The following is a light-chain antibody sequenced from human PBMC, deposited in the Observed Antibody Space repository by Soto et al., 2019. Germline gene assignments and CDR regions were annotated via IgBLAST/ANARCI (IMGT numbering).Light chain of an antibody. Sequence: EIVMTQSPATLSVSPGERATLSCRASQSVSSNLAWYQQEPGQAPRLLIYGASTRATGIPARFSGSGSGTEFTLTISSLQSEDFAVYYCQQYNNWPEPFGQGTKVDIK. CDR1: QSVSSN. CDR3: QQYNNWPEP. J-gene: IGKJ1*01. CDR2: GAS. V-gene: IGKV3-15*01.